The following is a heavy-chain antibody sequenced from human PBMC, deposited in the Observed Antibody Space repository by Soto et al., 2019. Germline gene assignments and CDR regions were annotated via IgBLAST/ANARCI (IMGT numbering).Heavy chain of an antibody. D-gene: IGHD3-9*01. CDR3: ARGDDILSGPLLENLFDP. Sequence: SETLSLTCAVYGGSFSGYYWSWIRQPPGKGLEWIGEINHSGSTNYNPSLKSRVTISVDTSKNQFSLKLSSVTAADTAVYYCARGDDILSGPLLENLFDPWGQGTLVIVSS. J-gene: IGHJ5*02. CDR2: INHSGST. V-gene: IGHV4-34*01. CDR1: GGSFSGYY.